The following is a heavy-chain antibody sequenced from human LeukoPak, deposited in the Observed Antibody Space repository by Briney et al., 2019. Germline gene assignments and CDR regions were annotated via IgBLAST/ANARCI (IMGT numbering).Heavy chain of an antibody. CDR1: GGSIGSYY. V-gene: IGHV4-59*12. CDR2: IYYSGST. Sequence: SETLSLTCTVSGGSIGSYYWSWIRQPPGKGLEWIGYIYYSGSTNYNPSLKSRVTISVDTSKNQFSLKLSSVTAADTAVYYCARSEEQLSSIDYWGQGTLVTVSS. D-gene: IGHD6-6*01. J-gene: IGHJ4*02. CDR3: ARSEEQLSSIDY.